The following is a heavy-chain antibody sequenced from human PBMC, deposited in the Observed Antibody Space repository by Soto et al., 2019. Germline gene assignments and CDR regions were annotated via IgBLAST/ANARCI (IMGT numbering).Heavy chain of an antibody. J-gene: IGHJ6*02. CDR1: GYTFTTYW. Sequence: GESLKISCKGSGYTFTTYWIGWVRQTPGKGLEWMGIIYPGDSDTRYSPSFQGQVTISADKSISTAYLQWSSLKASDTAMYYCARLNTAMVSYYYGMDVWGQGTTVTVSS. CDR3: ARLNTAMVSYYYGMDV. CDR2: IYPGDSDT. D-gene: IGHD5-18*01. V-gene: IGHV5-51*01.